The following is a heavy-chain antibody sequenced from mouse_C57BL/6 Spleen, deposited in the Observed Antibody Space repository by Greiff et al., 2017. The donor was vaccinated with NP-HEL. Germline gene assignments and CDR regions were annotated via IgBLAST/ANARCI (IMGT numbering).Heavy chain of an antibody. D-gene: IGHD2-4*01. V-gene: IGHV1-82*01. Sequence: VQLVESGPELVKPGASVKISCKASGYAFSSSWMNWVKQRPGKGLEWIGRIYPGDGDTNYNGKFKGKATLTADKSSSTAYMQLSSLTSEDSAVYFCARALYDYDETYWGQGTLVTVSA. CDR1: GYAFSSSW. J-gene: IGHJ3*01. CDR3: ARALYDYDETY. CDR2: IYPGDGDT.